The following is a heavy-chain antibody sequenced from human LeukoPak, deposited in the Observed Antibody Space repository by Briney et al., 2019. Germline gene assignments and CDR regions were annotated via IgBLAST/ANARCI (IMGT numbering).Heavy chain of an antibody. D-gene: IGHD3-3*01. J-gene: IGHJ4*02. CDR3: ARDNYDFWSGYPLGFDY. V-gene: IGHV3-11*01. CDR1: GFTFSDYY. CDR2: ISSSGSTI. Sequence: GGSLRLSCAASGFTFSDYYMSWIRQAPGKGLEWVSYISSSGSTIYYADSVKGRFTISRDNAKNSLYLQMNSLRAEDTAVYYCARDNYDFWSGYPLGFDYWGQGTLVTVSS.